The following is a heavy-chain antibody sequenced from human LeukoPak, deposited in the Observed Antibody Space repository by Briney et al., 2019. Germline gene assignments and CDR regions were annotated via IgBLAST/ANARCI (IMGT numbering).Heavy chain of an antibody. CDR3: ARLAYCGGDCYSN. V-gene: IGHV5-51*01. CDR2: IYPGDSDT. J-gene: IGHJ4*02. D-gene: IGHD2-21*02. Sequence: PGESLKISCKCSGYSFTSYWIGWVRQMPGKGLEWMGIIYPGDSDTGYSPSFQGQVTISADKSISTAYLQWSSLKASDTAMYYCARLAYCGGDCYSNWGQGTLVTVSS. CDR1: GYSFTSYW.